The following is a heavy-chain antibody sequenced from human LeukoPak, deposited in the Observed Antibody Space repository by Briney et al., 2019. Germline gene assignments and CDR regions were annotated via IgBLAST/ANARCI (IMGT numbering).Heavy chain of an antibody. J-gene: IGHJ4*02. Sequence: GGSLRLSCAASRFTVSSNYMSWVHQAPGKGLEWVSVIYSGGSTYYADSVKGRFTISRDNSKNTLYLQMNSLRAEDTAVYYCASQAGRYYYDSSGSLWDYWGQGTLVTVSS. CDR3: ASQAGRYYYDSSGSLWDY. V-gene: IGHV3-66*04. D-gene: IGHD3-22*01. CDR1: RFTVSSNY. CDR2: IYSGGST.